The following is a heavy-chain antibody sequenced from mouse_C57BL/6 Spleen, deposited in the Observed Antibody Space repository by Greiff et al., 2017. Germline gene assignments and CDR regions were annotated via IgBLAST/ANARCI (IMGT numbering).Heavy chain of an antibody. CDR1: GYTFTSYW. CDR3: ARDYASRGRYYFDY. CDR2: IYPGSGST. D-gene: IGHD1-1*01. Sequence: QVQLQQPGAELVKPGASVKMSCKASGYTFTSYWITWVKQRPGQGLEWIGDIYPGSGSTNYNEKFKSKATLTVDTSSSTAYMQPSSLTSEDSAVXSCARDYASRGRYYFDYWGQGTTLTVSS. J-gene: IGHJ2*01. V-gene: IGHV1-55*01.